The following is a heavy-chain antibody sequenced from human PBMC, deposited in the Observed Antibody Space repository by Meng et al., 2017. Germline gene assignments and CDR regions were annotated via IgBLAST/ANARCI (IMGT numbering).Heavy chain of an antibody. Sequence: QVEGVGSGGDVVPPGMSLNLSWAASGFIFSNYEMHWVRQAPGKGLEWVACITKDGSRKYYLGSVRGRFTISRDNSKNTLYLEMNSLRSEDTALYYCARDFDYWGQGTLVTVSS. CDR2: ITKDGSRK. V-gene: IGHV3-30*16. CDR3: ARDFDY. CDR1: GFIFSNYE. J-gene: IGHJ4*02.